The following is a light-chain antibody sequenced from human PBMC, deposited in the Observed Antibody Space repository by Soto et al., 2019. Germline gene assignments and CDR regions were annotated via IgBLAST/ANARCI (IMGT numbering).Light chain of an antibody. CDR1: QSVSST. Sequence: IMMRKSPAALSVSQGERATLSCRASQSVSSTLAWYQQIPGQAPRLLIYGASTRATGIPARFSGSGSGTEFTLTISSLQSEDFAVYYCQQYNNWPITFGQGTRLEI. CDR2: GAS. V-gene: IGKV3-15*01. CDR3: QQYNNWPIT. J-gene: IGKJ5*01.